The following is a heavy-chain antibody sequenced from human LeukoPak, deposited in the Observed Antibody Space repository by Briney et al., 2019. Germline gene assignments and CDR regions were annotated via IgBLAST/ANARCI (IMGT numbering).Heavy chain of an antibody. D-gene: IGHD3-22*01. CDR1: GFTFSSYA. V-gene: IGHV3-30-3*01. Sequence: PGGSLRLSCAASGFTFSSYAMHWVRQAPGKGLEWVAVISYDGSNKYYADSVKGRFTISRDNSKNTLYLQMNSLRAEDTAVYYCARDVYYYDGSGYYHLFDYWGQGTLVTVSS. CDR3: ARDVYYYDGSGYYHLFDY. CDR2: ISYDGSNK. J-gene: IGHJ4*02.